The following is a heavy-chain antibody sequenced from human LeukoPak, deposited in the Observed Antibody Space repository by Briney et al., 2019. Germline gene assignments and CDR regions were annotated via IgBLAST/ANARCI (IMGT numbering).Heavy chain of an antibody. V-gene: IGHV4-34*01. J-gene: IGHJ4*02. CDR2: IDHNGNT. CDR3: ARDYGVVYD. CDR1: GGSFIGYY. D-gene: IGHD5/OR15-5a*01. Sequence: PSETLSLTCTVYGGSFIGYYWSWIRQPPGKGLQWIGEIDHNGNTNYIPSLKSRLTISVDTSKNQFSLRLTAVTAADTAVYYCARDYGVVYDWGQGTLVTVSS.